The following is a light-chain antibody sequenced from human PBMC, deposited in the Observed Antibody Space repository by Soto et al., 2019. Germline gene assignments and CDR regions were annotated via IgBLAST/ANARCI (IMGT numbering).Light chain of an antibody. CDR3: SSFASSSTYV. Sequence: QSALTQPASVSGSPGQSITISCTGTSSDVGGYNYVCWYQQYPGKAPKLLIYEVTNRPSGVSSRFSGSKSGNTASLTISGLQAEDEADYYCSSFASSSTYVFGNGTKVTVL. J-gene: IGLJ1*01. CDR1: SSDVGGYNY. V-gene: IGLV2-14*01. CDR2: EVT.